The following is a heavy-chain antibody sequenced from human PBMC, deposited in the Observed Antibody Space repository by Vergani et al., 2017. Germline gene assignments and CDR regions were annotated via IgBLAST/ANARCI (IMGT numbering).Heavy chain of an antibody. CDR2: IYYSGST. CDR3: ARGSREPPLYGGNXFDY. CDR1: GGSISSYY. J-gene: IGHJ4*02. V-gene: IGHV4-59*01. Sequence: QVQLQESGPGLVKPSETLSLTCTVSGGSISSYYWSWIRQPPGQGLEWIGYIYYSGSTNYNPSLKSRVTISVDTSKNQFSLTLSSVTAADTAVYFCARGSREPPLYGGNXFDYWGQGTLVTVSS. D-gene: IGHD4-23*01.